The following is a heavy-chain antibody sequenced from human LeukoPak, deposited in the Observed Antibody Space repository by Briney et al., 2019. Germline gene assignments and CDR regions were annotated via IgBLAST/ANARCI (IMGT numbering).Heavy chain of an antibody. Sequence: ASVKVSCKASGYTFTSYYMHWVRQAPGQGLEWTGIINPSGGSTSYAQKFQGRVTVTRDTSTSTVYMELSSLRSEDTAVYYCARDLRFYDSSAYYYPLGYWGQGTLVTVSS. V-gene: IGHV1-46*01. D-gene: IGHD3-22*01. CDR2: INPSGGST. CDR3: ARDLRFYDSSAYYYPLGY. J-gene: IGHJ4*02. CDR1: GYTFTSYY.